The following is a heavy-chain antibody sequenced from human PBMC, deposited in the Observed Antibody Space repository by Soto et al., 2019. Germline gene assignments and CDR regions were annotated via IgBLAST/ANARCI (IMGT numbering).Heavy chain of an antibody. J-gene: IGHJ6*04. V-gene: IGHV3-33*01. CDR1: GFTFSSYG. CDR3: ARDKGYCSSTSCYNYYYYGMDV. CDR2: IWYDGSNK. D-gene: IGHD2-2*01. Sequence: GGSLRLSCAASGFTFSSYGMHWVRQAPGKGLEWVAVIWYDGSNKYYADSVKGRFTISRDNSKNTLYLQMNSLRAEDTAVYYCARDKGYCSSTSCYNYYYYGMDVWGKGTTVTVSS.